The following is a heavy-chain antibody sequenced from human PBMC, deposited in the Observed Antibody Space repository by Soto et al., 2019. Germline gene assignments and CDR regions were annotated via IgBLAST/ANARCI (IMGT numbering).Heavy chain of an antibody. CDR2: INSDGSST. J-gene: IGHJ4*02. CDR3: VRTSLVVAAATREDY. CDR1: GFTFSSYW. D-gene: IGHD2-15*01. V-gene: IGHV3-74*01. Sequence: EVQLVESGGGLVQPGGSLRLSCAASGFTFSSYWMHWVRQAPGKGLVWVSRINSDGSSTSYADSVKGRFTISRDNAKNTLYLQMNGLRAEDTAVYYCVRTSLVVAAATREDYWGQGTLVTVS.